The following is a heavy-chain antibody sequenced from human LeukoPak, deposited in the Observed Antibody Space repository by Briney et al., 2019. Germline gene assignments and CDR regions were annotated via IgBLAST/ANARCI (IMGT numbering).Heavy chain of an antibody. J-gene: IGHJ4*02. CDR3: AREFGGDPGSGSDTIDY. CDR2: ISYDGSNK. CDR1: GFTFSSYG. Sequence: GGSLRLSCAASGFTFSSYGMHWVRQAPGKGLEWVAVISYDGSNKYYADSVKGRFTISRDNSKNTLYLQMNSLRAEDTAVYYCAREFGGDPGSGSDTIDYWGQGTLVTVSS. D-gene: IGHD3-10*01. V-gene: IGHV3-30*03.